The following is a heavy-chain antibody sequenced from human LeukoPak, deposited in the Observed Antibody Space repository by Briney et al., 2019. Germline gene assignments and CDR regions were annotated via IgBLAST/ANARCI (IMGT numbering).Heavy chain of an antibody. CDR1: GGSISTYY. CDR3: ARAGGRSWFDP. CDR2: IYYTGST. Sequence: SETLSLTCTVSGGSISTYYWSWIRQPPGKGLEWIGYIYYTGSTSYNPSLKSRVTMPLDASKNQFSLKLNSVTAADTAVYYCARAGGRSWFDPWGQGTLVTVSS. J-gene: IGHJ5*02. V-gene: IGHV4-59*08.